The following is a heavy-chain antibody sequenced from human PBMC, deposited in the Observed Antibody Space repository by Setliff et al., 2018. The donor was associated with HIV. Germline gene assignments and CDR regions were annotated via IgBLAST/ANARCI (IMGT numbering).Heavy chain of an antibody. J-gene: IGHJ6*02. Sequence: SETLSLTCTVSSGSISTYYWTWIRQPPGKGLEYIGYIYYTGSTDYNPSLNGRVTISIDMSKSQFSLKLSSVTAADTAVYYCARDRTDYNVLTGQNYYYYGMDVWGQGTTVTVSS. CDR3: ARDRTDYNVLTGQNYYYYGMDV. CDR2: IYYTGST. D-gene: IGHD3-9*01. CDR1: SGSISTYY. V-gene: IGHV4-59*01.